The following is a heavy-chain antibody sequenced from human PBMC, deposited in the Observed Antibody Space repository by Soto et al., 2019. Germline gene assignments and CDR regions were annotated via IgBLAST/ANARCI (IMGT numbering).Heavy chain of an antibody. CDR3: ARESEDLTSNFDY. CDR1: GFTFTRYS. CDR2: ISSTTNYI. J-gene: IGHJ4*02. Sequence: GGPLRLSCAASGFTFTRYSMNWVRQAPGKGLEWVSSISSTTNYIYYGDSMKGRFTISRDNAKNSLYLEMNSLRAEDTAVYYCARESEDLTSNFDYWGQGTLVTVSS. V-gene: IGHV3-21*06.